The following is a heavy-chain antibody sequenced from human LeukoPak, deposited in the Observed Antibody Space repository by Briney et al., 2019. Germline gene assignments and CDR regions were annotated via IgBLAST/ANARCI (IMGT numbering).Heavy chain of an antibody. Sequence: SETLSLTCTVSGYSISSGYYWGWIGRPPRKGLEWIVSIYHSASTSYNPSLKSRVTISVDTSKNQFSLKLSSVTAADTAVYYCARGRRDTAMIIYYYYYYMDVWGKGTTVTISS. CDR2: IYHSAST. V-gene: IGHV4-38-2*02. CDR3: ARGRRDTAMIIYYYYYYMDV. CDR1: GYSISSGYY. D-gene: IGHD5-18*01. J-gene: IGHJ6*03.